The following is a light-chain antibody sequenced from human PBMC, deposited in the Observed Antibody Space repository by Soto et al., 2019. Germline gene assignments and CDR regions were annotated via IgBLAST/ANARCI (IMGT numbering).Light chain of an antibody. CDR2: KAS. CDR3: QHYNSYSEA. V-gene: IGKV1-5*03. CDR1: QTISSW. J-gene: IGKJ1*01. Sequence: DIQMTQSPSTLSGSVGDRVTITCRASQTISSWLAWYQQKPWKAPKLLIYKASTLKSGVPSRFSGSASGTEFTLTISSMQPDHFATYYCQHYNSYSEAFGQGTKVDIK.